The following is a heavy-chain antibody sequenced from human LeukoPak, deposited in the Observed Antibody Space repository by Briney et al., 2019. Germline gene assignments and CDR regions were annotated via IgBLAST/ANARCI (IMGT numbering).Heavy chain of an antibody. J-gene: IGHJ6*02. CDR3: ARDSPGTDGLYGMDV. CDR2: ISSSGSTI. D-gene: IGHD1-7*01. CDR1: GFTFSSYE. Sequence: PGGSLRLSCAASGFTFSSYEMNWVRQAPGKGLEWVSYISSSGSTIYYADSVKGRFTISRDNAKNSLYLQMNSLRAEDTAVYYCARDSPGTDGLYGMDVWGQGTTVTVS. V-gene: IGHV3-48*03.